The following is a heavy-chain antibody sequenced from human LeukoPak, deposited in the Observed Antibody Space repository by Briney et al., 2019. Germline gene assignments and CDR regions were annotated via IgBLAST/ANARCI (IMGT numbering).Heavy chain of an antibody. J-gene: IGHJ4*02. CDR2: IRSKAYGGTT. D-gene: IGHD1-14*01. CDR1: GFTFGDYA. Sequence: GTSLRLSCTASGFTFGDYAMSWFRQAPGKGLEWVGFIRSKAYGGTTDCAASVKGRFTISRDDSKSIAYLQMNSLKTEDTAVYYCTRGGWENRFDYWGQGTLVTVPS. V-gene: IGHV3-49*03. CDR3: TRGGWENRFDY.